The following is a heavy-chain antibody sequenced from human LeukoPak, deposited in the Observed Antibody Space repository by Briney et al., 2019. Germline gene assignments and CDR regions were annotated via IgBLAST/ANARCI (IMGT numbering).Heavy chain of an antibody. D-gene: IGHD3-22*01. CDR3: AKDTEDDSSGYYYYYYYMDV. CDR1: GFTVSSNY. J-gene: IGHJ6*03. CDR2: VYSGGDT. V-gene: IGHV3-53*05. Sequence: GGSLRLSCAASGFTVSSNYMTWIRQAPGERLEWVSIVYSGGDTYYADSVKGRFTMSRDNSKNMLYLQMNSLRAEDTAVYYCAKDTEDDSSGYYYYYYYMDVWGKGTTVTVSS.